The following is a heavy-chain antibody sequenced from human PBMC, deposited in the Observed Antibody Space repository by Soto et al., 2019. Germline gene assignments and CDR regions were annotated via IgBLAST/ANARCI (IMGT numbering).Heavy chain of an antibody. V-gene: IGHV3-53*01. CDR1: GFTVSSNY. CDR3: AREYGYAQRERYFDY. Sequence: EVQLVESGGGLIQPGGSLRLSCAASGFTVSSNYMSWVRQAPGKGLEWVSVIYSAGSTYYADSVKGRFTISRDNSKNTLYLQMNSLRAEDTAVYYCAREYGYAQRERYFDYWGQGTLVTVSS. D-gene: IGHD5-12*01. CDR2: IYSAGST. J-gene: IGHJ4*02.